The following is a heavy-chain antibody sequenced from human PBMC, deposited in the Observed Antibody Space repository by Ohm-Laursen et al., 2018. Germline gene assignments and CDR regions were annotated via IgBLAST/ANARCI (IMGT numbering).Heavy chain of an antibody. CDR3: ARFRDGYSPLDY. J-gene: IGHJ4*02. CDR1: GASISSYY. Sequence: SETLSLTCTVSGASISSYYWSWIRQPPGKGLEWIGYIYYTGSTNYSPSLKSRVTISLDTSKTQFSLKLSSVTAADTAIYFCARFRDGYSPLDYWGQGTLVTVSS. D-gene: IGHD5-24*01. CDR2: IYYTGST. V-gene: IGHV4-59*01.